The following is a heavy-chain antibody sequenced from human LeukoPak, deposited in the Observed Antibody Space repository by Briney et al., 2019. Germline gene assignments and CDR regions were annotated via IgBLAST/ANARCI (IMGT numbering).Heavy chain of an antibody. CDR2: IYYSGST. J-gene: IGHJ6*03. Sequence: SETLSLTCTVSGGSISSSSYYWGWIRQPPGKGLEWIGSIYYSGSTYYNPSLKSRVTISVDTSKNQFSLKLNSVTAADTAVYYCAREYSSRGDYYYYMDVWGKGTTVTVSS. CDR3: AREYSSRGDYYYYMDV. CDR1: GGSISSSSYY. D-gene: IGHD3-22*01. V-gene: IGHV4-39*07.